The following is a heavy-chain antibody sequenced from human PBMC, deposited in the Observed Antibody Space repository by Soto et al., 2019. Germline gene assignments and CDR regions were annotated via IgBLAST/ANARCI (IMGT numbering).Heavy chain of an antibody. V-gene: IGHV3-53*01. CDR3: ASRFDY. Sequence: GGSLRLSCAASGFTVSSNYMSWVRQAPGKGLEWISIIYSAGNTYYADSVKGRFTISRDNSKNTLYLQMNSLRPEDTAVYYCASRFDYWGQGTQVTVSS. J-gene: IGHJ4*02. CDR1: GFTVSSNY. CDR2: IYSAGNT.